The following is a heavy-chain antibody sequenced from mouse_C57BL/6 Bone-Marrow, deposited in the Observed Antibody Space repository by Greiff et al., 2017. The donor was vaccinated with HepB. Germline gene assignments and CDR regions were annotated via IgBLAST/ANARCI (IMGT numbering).Heavy chain of an antibody. Sequence: QVQLQQPGAELVKPGASVKLSCKASGYTFTSYWMQWVKQRPGQGLEWIGEIDPSDSYTNYNQKFKGKATFTVDTSSITAYMQRSSLTSEDSAVYNCARYFGFGYWGQGKLVTVSA. CDR2: IDPSDSYT. J-gene: IGHJ3*01. V-gene: IGHV1-50*01. CDR3: ARYFGFGY. CDR1: GYTFTSYW.